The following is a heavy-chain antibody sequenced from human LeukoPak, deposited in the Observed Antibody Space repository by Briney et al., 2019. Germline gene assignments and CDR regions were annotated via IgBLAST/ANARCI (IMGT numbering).Heavy chain of an antibody. CDR2: IKQDGSEK. CDR3: ARDGDCTNGVCYLGLMNY. V-gene: IGHV3-7*01. Sequence: GGSLRLXCAASGFTFSSYWMSWVRQAPGKGLEWVANIKQDGSEKYYVDSVKGRFTISRDNAKNSLYLQMNSLRAEDTAVYYCARDGDCTNGVCYLGLMNYWGQGTLVTVSS. D-gene: IGHD2-8*01. J-gene: IGHJ4*02. CDR1: GFTFSSYW.